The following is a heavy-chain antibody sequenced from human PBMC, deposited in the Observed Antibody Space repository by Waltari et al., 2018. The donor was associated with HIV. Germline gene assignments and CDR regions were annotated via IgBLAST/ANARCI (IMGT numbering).Heavy chain of an antibody. V-gene: IGHV5-51*01. CDR1: GYSFTSYW. D-gene: IGHD2-8*01. J-gene: IGHJ6*02. CDR2: IYPGDSDT. CDR3: ARHFWGDCSDDVCLYGMDV. Sequence: EVQLVQSGAEVKKPGESLKISCKGSGYSFTSYWDGWVGQMPGKGLEWMGVIYPGDSDTRYSPSFQGQVTMSADKSISTAYLQWSSLRASDTAMYYCARHFWGDCSDDVCLYGMDVWGQGTTVTVSS.